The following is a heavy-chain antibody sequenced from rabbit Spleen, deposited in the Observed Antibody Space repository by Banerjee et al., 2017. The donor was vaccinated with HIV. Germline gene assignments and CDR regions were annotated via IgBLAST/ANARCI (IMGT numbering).Heavy chain of an antibody. CDR1: GFSFSGSYW. D-gene: IGHD2-1*01. J-gene: IGHJ3*01. V-gene: IGHV1S45*01. CDR2: MNPGNAYI. Sequence: QEQLVESGGGLVQPEGSLTLTCTASGFSFSGSYWPCWVRQAPGKGLEWIACMNPGNAYIWCANWAKGRFTISKTSSTTVTLQMTSLTAADTATYFCARGDFTHGDYGLTRLDLWGQGTLVTVS. CDR3: ARGDFTHGDYGLTRLDL.